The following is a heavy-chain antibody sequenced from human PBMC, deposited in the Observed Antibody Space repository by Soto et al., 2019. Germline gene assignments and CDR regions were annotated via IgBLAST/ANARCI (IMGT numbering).Heavy chain of an antibody. CDR2: IYYSGST. J-gene: IGHJ4*02. CDR3: ARLKVRGVIIRPYFDY. Sequence: SETLSLTCTVSGGSISSSSYYWGWIRQPPGKGLEWIGSIYYSGSTYYNPSLKSRVTISVDTSKNQFSLKLSSVTAADTAVYYCARLKVRGVIIRPYFDYWGQGTLVTVSS. CDR1: GGSISSSSYY. D-gene: IGHD3-10*01. V-gene: IGHV4-39*01.